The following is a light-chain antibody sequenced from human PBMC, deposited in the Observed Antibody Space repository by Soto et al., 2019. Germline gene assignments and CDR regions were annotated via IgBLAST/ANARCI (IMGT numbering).Light chain of an antibody. CDR1: SSNIANNY. CDR2: DNN. V-gene: IGLV1-51*01. J-gene: IGLJ1*01. Sequence: QSVLTQPPSVSAAPGQKVTISCSGSSSNIANNYVSWFQQLPGTAPKLLIYDNNQRLSGIPDRFSGSKSGTSATLAITGLQTGDEADYYCGTWDSSLSAYVFGTGTKSPS. CDR3: GTWDSSLSAYV.